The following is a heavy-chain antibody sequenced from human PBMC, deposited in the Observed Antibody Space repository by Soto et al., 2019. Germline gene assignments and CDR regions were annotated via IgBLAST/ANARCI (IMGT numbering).Heavy chain of an antibody. J-gene: IGHJ6*02. CDR1: GFSFSSSG. CDR3: AKDAEPYVDILATIRSGYYYNGMDV. D-gene: IGHD5-12*01. Sequence: QVQLVESGGGVVQPGRSLRLSCAASGFSFSSSGMHWVRQAPGKGLEWVAVISYDGSDKYYADSVKGRFTISRDKSNNTLYLQMDSLKPEHTAVYYCAKDAEPYVDILATIRSGYYYNGMDVWGQGTTVSVSS. CDR2: ISYDGSDK. V-gene: IGHV3-30*18.